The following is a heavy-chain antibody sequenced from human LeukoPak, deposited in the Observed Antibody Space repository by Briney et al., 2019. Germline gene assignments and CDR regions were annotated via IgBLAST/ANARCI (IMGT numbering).Heavy chain of an antibody. V-gene: IGHV1-18*01. CDR3: AREGGNFEFDY. Sequence: ASVKVSCKASRDTFTNNAISWVRQAPGQGLEWMGWISAYNGNTNYAQKLQGRVTMTTDTSTSTAYMELRSLRSDDTAVYYCAREGGNFEFDYWGQGTLVTVSS. D-gene: IGHD4-23*01. J-gene: IGHJ4*02. CDR1: RDTFTNNA. CDR2: ISAYNGNT.